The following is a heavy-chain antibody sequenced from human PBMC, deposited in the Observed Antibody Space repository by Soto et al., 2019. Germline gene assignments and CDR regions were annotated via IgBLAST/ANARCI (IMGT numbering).Heavy chain of an antibody. D-gene: IGHD3-22*01. Sequence: QVQLVQSGAEVKKPGSSVKVSCKASGGTFSSYTISWVRQAPGQGLEWMGRIIPILGIANYAQKFQGRVTITADKATSTAYMELSSLRSEDTAVYYCARVGSDYYDSSSYYPFDYWGQGTLVTVSS. CDR1: GGTFSSYT. CDR3: ARVGSDYYDSSSYYPFDY. CDR2: IIPILGIA. J-gene: IGHJ4*02. V-gene: IGHV1-69*02.